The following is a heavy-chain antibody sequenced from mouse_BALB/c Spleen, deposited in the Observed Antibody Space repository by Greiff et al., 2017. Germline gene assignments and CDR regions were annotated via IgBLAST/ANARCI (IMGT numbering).Heavy chain of an antibody. Sequence: EVQRVESGGGLVKPGGSLKLSCAASGFTFSDYYMYWVRQTPEKRLEWVATISDGGSYTYYPESVKGRFTISRDNAKNNLYLQMSSLKSEDTAMYYCARERDYTATYFDYWGQGTLVTVSA. CDR3: ARERDYTATYFDY. J-gene: IGHJ3*01. V-gene: IGHV5-4*02. CDR2: ISDGGSYT. D-gene: IGHD2-12*01. CDR1: GFTFSDYY.